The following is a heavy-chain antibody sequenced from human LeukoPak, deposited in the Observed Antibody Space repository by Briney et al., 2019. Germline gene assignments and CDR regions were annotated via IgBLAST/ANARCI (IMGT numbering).Heavy chain of an antibody. CDR1: GFTFSSYA. D-gene: IGHD6-19*01. CDR3: AKDPTLYSSGWPDY. V-gene: IGHV3-23*01. CDR2: ISGSGGST. J-gene: IGHJ4*02. Sequence: GGSLRLSCAASGFTFSSYAMSWVRQAPGMGLEWVSAISGSGGSTYYADSVKGRFTISRDNSKNTLYLQMNSLRAEDTAVYYCAKDPTLYSSGWPDYWGQGTLVTVSS.